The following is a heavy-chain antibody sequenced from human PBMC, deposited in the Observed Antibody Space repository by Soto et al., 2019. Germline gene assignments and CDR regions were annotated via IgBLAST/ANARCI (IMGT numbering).Heavy chain of an antibody. D-gene: IGHD3-3*02. CDR1: GFTFSSFG. V-gene: IGHV3-30*18. CDR3: AKGRFDVVTISPFDH. CDR2: ISYDGTEE. Sequence: PGGSLRLSCAASGFTFSSFGMHWVRQAPGKGLEWVAVISYDGTEEKYADSVKGRATVSRDNSKNTVYLQMNRLRGDDSAIYYCAKGRFDVVTISPFDHCGQGTLVTVSS. J-gene: IGHJ4*01.